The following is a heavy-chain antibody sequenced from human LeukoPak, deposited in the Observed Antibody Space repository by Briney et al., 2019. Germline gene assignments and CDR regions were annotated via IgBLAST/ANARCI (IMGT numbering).Heavy chain of an antibody. CDR3: SGSTWRYTMDV. D-gene: IGHD1-26*01. Sequence: GGSLRLSCSVSGFKFADYDMSWLRQAPGKGLEWVGFIRNTVYGGTIKYAAAVKGRFPISRGDSKSIAYLQMNSLQSEDTAVYFCSGSTWRYTMDVWGQGTTVTVSS. V-gene: IGHV3-49*03. CDR2: IRNTVYGGTI. J-gene: IGHJ6*02. CDR1: GFKFADYD.